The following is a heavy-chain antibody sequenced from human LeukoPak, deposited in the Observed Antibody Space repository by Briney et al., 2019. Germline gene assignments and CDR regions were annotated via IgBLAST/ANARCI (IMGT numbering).Heavy chain of an antibody. CDR2: ISGSGGST. J-gene: IGHJ3*02. V-gene: IGHV3-23*01. CDR3: ANDQEVVVVPAAIDAFDI. Sequence: GGSLRLSCAASGFTFSSYAMSWVRQAPGKGLEWVSDISGSGGSTYYADSVKGRFTISRDNSKNTLYLQMNSLRAEDTAVYYCANDQEVVVVPAAIDAFDIGAQGTMVTVSS. D-gene: IGHD2-2*01. CDR1: GFTFSSYA.